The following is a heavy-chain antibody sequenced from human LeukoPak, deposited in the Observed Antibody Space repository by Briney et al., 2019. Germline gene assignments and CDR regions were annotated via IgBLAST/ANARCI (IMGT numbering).Heavy chain of an antibody. J-gene: IGHJ4*02. CDR1: GYTFTSYD. Sequence: GASVKVSCKASGYTFTSYDINWVRQATGQGLEWMGWMNPNSGNTGYAQKFQGRVTMTRNTSISTAYMELSSLRSEDTAVYYCARGGRDYGDFLAGHWGQGTLVTVSS. CDR3: ARGGRDYGDFLAGH. CDR2: MNPNSGNT. D-gene: IGHD4-17*01. V-gene: IGHV1-8*01.